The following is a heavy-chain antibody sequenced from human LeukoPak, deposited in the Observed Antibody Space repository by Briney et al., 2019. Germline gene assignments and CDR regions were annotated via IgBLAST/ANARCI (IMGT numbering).Heavy chain of an antibody. CDR2: ISDSGDTI. CDR3: ARDGDIAVATAPYYFDY. V-gene: IGHV3-11*04. Sequence: GGALRLPCAASGFTFSDYYMTWIRQAPGKGLEGLSYISDSGDTIYYADSVKGRFTISRDNAKNSLYLQMNSLRAEDTAIYYCARDGDIAVATAPYYFDYWGQGILVTVSS. J-gene: IGHJ4*02. CDR1: GFTFSDYY. D-gene: IGHD6-19*01.